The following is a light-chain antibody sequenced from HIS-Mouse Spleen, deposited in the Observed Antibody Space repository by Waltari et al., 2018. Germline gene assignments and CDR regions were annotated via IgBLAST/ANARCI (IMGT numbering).Light chain of an antibody. CDR1: SSNIGSNY. Sequence: QSVLTQPPSASGTPGQRVTISCSGSSSNIGSNYVYWYQQLPGTAPKLLIYRTNQRPSGVPDRFSGSKYGTSASLAISGLRSEDEADYYCAAWDDSLSGRVFGGGTKLTVL. CDR3: AAWDDSLSGRV. V-gene: IGLV1-47*01. J-gene: IGLJ3*02. CDR2: RTN.